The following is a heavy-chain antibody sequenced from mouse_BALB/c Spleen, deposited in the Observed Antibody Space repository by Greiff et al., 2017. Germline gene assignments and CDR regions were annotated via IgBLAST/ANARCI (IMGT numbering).Heavy chain of an antibody. V-gene: IGHV3-2*02. CDR1: GYSITSDYA. CDR2: ISYSGST. CDR3: ARSDGYA. D-gene: IGHD2-2*01. J-gene: IGHJ2*01. Sequence: EVMLVESGPGLVKPSQSLSLTCTVTGYSITSDYAWNWIRQFPGNKLEWMGYISYSGSTSYNPSLKSRISITRDTSKNQFFLQLNSVTTEDTATYYCARSDGYAWGQGTTLTVSS.